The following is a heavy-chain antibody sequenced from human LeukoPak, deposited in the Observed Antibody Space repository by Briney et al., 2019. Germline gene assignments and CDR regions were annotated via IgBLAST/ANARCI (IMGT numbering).Heavy chain of an antibody. CDR1: GGSISSSNW. D-gene: IGHD2-2*01. CDR3: ARHLLGYGSTAFDI. Sequence: SGTLSLTCAVSGGSISSSNWWSWVRQPPGKGLEWIGEIYHSGSTNYNPSLKSRVTISVDTSKNQFSLKLSSVTAADTAVYYCARHLLGYGSTAFDIWGQGTMVTVSS. CDR2: IYHSGST. J-gene: IGHJ3*02. V-gene: IGHV4-4*02.